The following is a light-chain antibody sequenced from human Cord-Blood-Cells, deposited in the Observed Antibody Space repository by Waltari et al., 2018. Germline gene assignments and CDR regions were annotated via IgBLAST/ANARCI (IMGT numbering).Light chain of an antibody. CDR2: AAY. CDR1: QSISSY. J-gene: IGKJ2*01. V-gene: IGKV1-39*01. CDR3: QQSYSTPMYT. Sequence: IQMTPSPSSLPPSLGETVPITCRASQSISSYLNWYQQKPGKAPKLLIYAAYSLQSGVPSRFSGSGSGTDFTLTISSLQPEDFATYYCQQSYSTPMYTFGQGTKLEIK.